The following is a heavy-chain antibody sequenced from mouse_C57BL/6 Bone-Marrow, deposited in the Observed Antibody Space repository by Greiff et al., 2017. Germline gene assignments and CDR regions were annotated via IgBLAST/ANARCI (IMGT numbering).Heavy chain of an antibody. J-gene: IGHJ3*01. CDR3: ARSKSYDYLFAY. Sequence: QVQLQQPGAELVRPGSSVKLSCKASGYTFTSYWMHWVKQRPIQGLEWIGNIDPSDSESHYNQKFKDKATLTVDKSYSTAYMQLSSLTSEDSAVYYCARSKSYDYLFAYWGQGTLVTVSA. CDR1: GYTFTSYW. CDR2: IDPSDSES. D-gene: IGHD2-4*01. V-gene: IGHV1-52*01.